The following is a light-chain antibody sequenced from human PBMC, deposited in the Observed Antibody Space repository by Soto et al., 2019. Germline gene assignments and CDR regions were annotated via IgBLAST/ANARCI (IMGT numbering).Light chain of an antibody. CDR2: LEGSGSY. CDR3: ETWDSNTYVV. J-gene: IGLJ2*01. V-gene: IGLV4-60*03. Sequence: QSVLTQSSSASASLGSSVKLTCTLSSGHSSYIIAWHQQQPGKAPRYLMKLEGSGSYNKGSGVPDRFSGSSSGADRYLTISNLQSDDEADYYCETWDSNTYVVFGGGTKLTVL. CDR1: SGHSSYI.